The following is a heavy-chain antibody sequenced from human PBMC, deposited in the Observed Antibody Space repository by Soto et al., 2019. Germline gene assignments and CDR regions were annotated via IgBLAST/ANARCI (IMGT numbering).Heavy chain of an antibody. CDR1: GYTFTSYG. J-gene: IGHJ5*02. V-gene: IGHV1-18*04. CDR2: ISAYNGNT. Sequence: ASVKVSCKASGYTFTSYGISWVRQAPGQGLEWMGWISAYNGNTNYAQKLQGRVTMTTDTSTSTAYMELRSLRSDDTAVYYCARKHYDFWSGYGNWFDPWGQGTLVTVSS. CDR3: ARKHYDFWSGYGNWFDP. D-gene: IGHD3-3*01.